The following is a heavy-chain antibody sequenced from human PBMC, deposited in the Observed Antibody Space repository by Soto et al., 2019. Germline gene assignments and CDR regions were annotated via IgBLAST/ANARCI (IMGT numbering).Heavy chain of an antibody. Sequence: QVQLQESGPGLVKASQTLSLTCTVSGGSISSGGYYWSWIRQHPGKGLEWIGYIYNSGSTYYNPSLLSPVTISANSSKTQFSRKLSSATAADTAVYFFASDPAPWGQGTLVTV. CDR3: ASDPAP. CDR2: IYNSGST. CDR1: GGSISSGGYY. V-gene: IGHV4-31*01. J-gene: IGHJ5*02.